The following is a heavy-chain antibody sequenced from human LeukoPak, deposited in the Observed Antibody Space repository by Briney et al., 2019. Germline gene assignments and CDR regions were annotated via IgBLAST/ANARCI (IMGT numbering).Heavy chain of an antibody. CDR3: TTALDGSGSLDYYLDY. CDR1: GFTFSNAW. V-gene: IGHV3-15*01. CDR2: IKSKTDGGTT. J-gene: IGHJ4*02. Sequence: GGSLRLSCAASGFTFSNAWMSWVRQAPGKGLEWVGRIKSKTDGGTTDYAAPVKGRFTISRDDSKNTLYLQMNSLKTEDTAVYYCTTALDGSGSLDYYLDYWGQGTLVTVSS. D-gene: IGHD1-26*01.